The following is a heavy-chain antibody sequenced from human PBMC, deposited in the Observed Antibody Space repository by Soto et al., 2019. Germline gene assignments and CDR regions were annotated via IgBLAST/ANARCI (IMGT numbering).Heavy chain of an antibody. D-gene: IGHD1-1*01. V-gene: IGHV4-59*01. CDR1: GGSISSYY. Sequence: KPSETLSLTCTVSGGSISSYYWSWIRQPPGKGLEWIGYIYYSGSTNYNPSLKSRVTISVDTSKNQFSLKLSSVTAADTAVYYCARRAGTTFLGYYFDYWGQGTLVTVSS. J-gene: IGHJ4*02. CDR3: ARRAGTTFLGYYFDY. CDR2: IYYSGST.